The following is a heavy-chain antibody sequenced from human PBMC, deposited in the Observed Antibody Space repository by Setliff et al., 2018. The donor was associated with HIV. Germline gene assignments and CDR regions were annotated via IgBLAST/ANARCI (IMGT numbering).Heavy chain of an antibody. D-gene: IGHD6-6*01. CDR1: GDSVSNGRYY. V-gene: IGHV4-61*09. CDR2: IYTSGST. Sequence: PSETLSLTCTVSGDSVSNGRYYWSWIRQPAGKGLEWIGHIYTSGSTDYNPSLKSRVTISVDTSKNQFSLKMSSVTAADTAGYYCARTYSSSSYYYYHMGVWGKGTAVTVSS. CDR3: ARTYSSSSYYYYHMGV. J-gene: IGHJ6*03.